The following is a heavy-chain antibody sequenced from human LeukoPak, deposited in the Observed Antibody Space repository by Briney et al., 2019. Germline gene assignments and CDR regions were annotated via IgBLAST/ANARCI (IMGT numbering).Heavy chain of an antibody. CDR3: ARDTIQPGLIDD. Sequence: GGSLRLSCAASGFSFSLYAMNWVRQAPGKGLEWISYINSGGDDIHYAASVRGRFTISRDDAGNTLFLQLSSLRAEDTAVYYCARDTIQPGLIDDWGQGTLVTVSA. CDR1: GFSFSLYA. D-gene: IGHD2-2*01. CDR2: INSGGDDI. J-gene: IGHJ4*02. V-gene: IGHV3-21*05.